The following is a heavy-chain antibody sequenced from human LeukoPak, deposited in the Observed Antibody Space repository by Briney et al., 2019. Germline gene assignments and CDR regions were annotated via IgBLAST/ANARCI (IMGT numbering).Heavy chain of an antibody. CDR2: ISGSGSTI. Sequence: GGSLRLSCVASGIDVSTDYITWVRQAPGKGLEWISYISGSGSTIYYADSVKGRFTISRDNAKNSLYLQMNSLRADDTAVYYCARGRLRGDAFDIWGQGTMVTVSS. CDR3: ARGRLRGDAFDI. CDR1: GIDVSTDY. D-gene: IGHD2-15*01. V-gene: IGHV3-11*01. J-gene: IGHJ3*02.